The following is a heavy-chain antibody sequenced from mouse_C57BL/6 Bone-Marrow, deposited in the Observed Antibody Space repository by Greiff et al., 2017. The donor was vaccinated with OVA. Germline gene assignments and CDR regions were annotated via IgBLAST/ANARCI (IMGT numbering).Heavy chain of an antibody. D-gene: IGHD2-1*01. Sequence: EVQLQQSGPVLVKPGASVKMSCKASGYTFTDYYMNWVKQSHGKSLEWIGVINPYNGGTSYNQKFKGKATLTVDKSSSTAYMELNSLTSEDSAVYYCARIHGNYDWYFDVWGTGTTVTVSS. J-gene: IGHJ1*03. CDR2: INPYNGGT. CDR3: ARIHGNYDWYFDV. V-gene: IGHV1-19*01. CDR1: GYTFTDYY.